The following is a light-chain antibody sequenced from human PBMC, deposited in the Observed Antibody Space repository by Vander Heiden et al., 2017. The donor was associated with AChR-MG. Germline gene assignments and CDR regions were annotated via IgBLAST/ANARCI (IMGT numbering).Light chain of an antibody. CDR2: GAS. J-gene: IGKJ5*01. CDR1: QSVSGSY. CDR3: QQYGSSPPIT. Sequence: EIVLTQSPGTLSVSPGERATLSCRSSQSVSGSYLAWYQQKPGQAPTLLIYGASSRATGIPDRFSGSGSATDFTLTISRLEPEDFAVYYCQQYGSSPPITFGQGTRLEIK. V-gene: IGKV3-20*01.